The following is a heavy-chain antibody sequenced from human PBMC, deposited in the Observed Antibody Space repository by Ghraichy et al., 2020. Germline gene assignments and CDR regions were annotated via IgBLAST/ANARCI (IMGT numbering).Heavy chain of an antibody. CDR2: ISSSSSYI. J-gene: IGHJ4*02. Sequence: GGSLRLSCAASGFTFSSYSMNWVRQAPGKGLEWVSSISSSSSYIYYADSVKGRFTISRDNAKNSLYLQMNSLRAEDTAVYYCARELTPPGIAAAAPSDYWGQGTLVTVSS. CDR1: GFTFSSYS. D-gene: IGHD6-13*01. V-gene: IGHV3-21*01. CDR3: ARELTPPGIAAAAPSDY.